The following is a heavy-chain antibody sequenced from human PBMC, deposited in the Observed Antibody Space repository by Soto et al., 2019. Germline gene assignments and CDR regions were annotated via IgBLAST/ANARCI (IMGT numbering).Heavy chain of an antibody. CDR1: GGTFSSYA. Sequence: QVQLVQSGAEVKKPGSSVKVSCKASGGTFSSYAISWVRQAPGQGLEWMGGIIPIFGTANYAQKFQGRVTITADESTSTAYMEMSSLRSEDTVVYYCARGQVVEWELPNDGMDVWGQGTTVTVSS. D-gene: IGHD1-26*01. V-gene: IGHV1-69*01. CDR3: ARGQVVEWELPNDGMDV. CDR2: IIPIFGTA. J-gene: IGHJ6*02.